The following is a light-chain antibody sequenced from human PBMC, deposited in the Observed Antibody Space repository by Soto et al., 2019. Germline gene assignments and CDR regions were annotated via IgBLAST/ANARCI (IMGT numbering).Light chain of an antibody. J-gene: IGKJ2*01. CDR3: QQYNNWPPLDT. CDR2: GAS. CDR1: QSVSSK. Sequence: EIVMTQSPATLSVSLGERATLSCRASQSVSSKLAWYQQKPGQAPRLLIYGASTRATGIPARFSGSGSGTEFTLTISSLQSEDFAVYYCQQYNNWPPLDTFGQGTKLEIK. V-gene: IGKV3-15*01.